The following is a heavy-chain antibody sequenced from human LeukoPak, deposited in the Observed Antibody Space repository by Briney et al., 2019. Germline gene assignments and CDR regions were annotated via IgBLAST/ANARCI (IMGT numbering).Heavy chain of an antibody. CDR3: ARVQAAGDGYYFDF. V-gene: IGHV4-59*12. CDR2: IYYRGST. J-gene: IGHJ4*02. CDR1: GGSISSSY. Sequence: SETLSLTCTVSGGSISSSYWSWIRHPPGEGLGWIGYIYYRGSTSYNPSRKSRVTISADTSKNQFSLKLSSVSAADTAVYYCARVQAAGDGYYFDFWGQGTLVTVSS. D-gene: IGHD7-27*01.